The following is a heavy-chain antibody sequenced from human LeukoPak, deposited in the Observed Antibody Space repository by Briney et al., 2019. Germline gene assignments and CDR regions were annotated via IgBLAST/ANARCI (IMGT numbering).Heavy chain of an antibody. D-gene: IGHD3/OR15-3a*01. CDR3: ATHGIYSDLSRTSYYFEH. Sequence: SETLSLTCAVYGGSFSGYCWSWIRQSPGKGLEWIGEINHSGSTNYNPSLKSRVIISVDTSKKHFSLNLRSVTAADTALYYCATHGIYSDLSRTSYYFEHWGRGTLVTVSS. V-gene: IGHV4-34*01. CDR2: INHSGST. CDR1: GGSFSGYC. J-gene: IGHJ4*02.